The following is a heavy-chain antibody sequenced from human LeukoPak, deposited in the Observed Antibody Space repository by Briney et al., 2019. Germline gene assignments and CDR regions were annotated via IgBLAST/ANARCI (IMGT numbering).Heavy chain of an antibody. D-gene: IGHD6-13*01. CDR1: GFTFSTYG. J-gene: IGHJ4*02. V-gene: IGHV3-7*01. CDR3: ARDDWGGSIAAAGSTLFDY. CDR2: IKQDGSEK. Sequence: GGSLRLSCAASGFTFSTYGMHWVRQAPGKGLEWVANIKQDGSEKYYVDSVKGRFTISRDNAKNSLYLQMNSLRAEDTAVYYCARDDWGGSIAAAGSTLFDYWGQGTLVTVSS.